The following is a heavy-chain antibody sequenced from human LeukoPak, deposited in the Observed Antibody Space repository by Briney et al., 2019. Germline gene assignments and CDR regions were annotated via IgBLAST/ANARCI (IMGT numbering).Heavy chain of an antibody. V-gene: IGHV3-66*02. CDR3: ARDLQSSGWYEALDY. Sequence: GGSLRLSCTASGFTFSDYAMSWVRQAPGKGLEWVSVIYSGGSTYYADSVKGRFTISRDNSKNTLYLQMNSLRAEDTAVYYCARDLQSSGWYEALDYWGQGTLVTVSS. CDR2: IYSGGST. CDR1: GFTFSDYA. J-gene: IGHJ4*02. D-gene: IGHD6-19*01.